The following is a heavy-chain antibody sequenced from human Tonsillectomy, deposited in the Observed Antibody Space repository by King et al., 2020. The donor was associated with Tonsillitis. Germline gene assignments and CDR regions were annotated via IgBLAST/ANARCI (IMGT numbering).Heavy chain of an antibody. Sequence: QLQESGPGLVKPSQTLSLTCNVSGGSISSGSYYWSWIRQPAGKGLEWIGRIYTSGSTNYNPSLKRRVTMSVATSKNQFSLKLSSVTAADTAVYYCARETSYDFWSGYPNWFDPWGQGTLVTVSS. V-gene: IGHV4-61*02. CDR2: IYTSGST. CDR3: ARETSYDFWSGYPNWFDP. J-gene: IGHJ5*02. D-gene: IGHD3-3*01. CDR1: GGSISSGSYY.